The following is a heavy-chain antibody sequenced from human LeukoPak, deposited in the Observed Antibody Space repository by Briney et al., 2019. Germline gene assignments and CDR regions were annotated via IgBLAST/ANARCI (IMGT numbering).Heavy chain of an antibody. V-gene: IGHV1-2*02. CDR3: GTLLSNGPFDY. CDR1: GYTFTGYY. J-gene: IGHJ4*02. CDR2: IYPNSGAT. Sequence: GASVKVSCKASGYTFTGYYMHWVRQAPGQGLEWMGYIYPNSGATKYAQKFQGRVTMTRETSISTAYMELSGLGSDDTGVYYCGTLLSNGPFDYWGQGSLVTVSS.